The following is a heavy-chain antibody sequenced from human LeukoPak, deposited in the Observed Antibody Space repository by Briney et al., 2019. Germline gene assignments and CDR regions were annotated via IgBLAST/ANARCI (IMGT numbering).Heavy chain of an antibody. Sequence: GASVKVSCKASGYTFTSYGISWVRQAPGQGLEWMGWISAYNGNTNYAQRLQGRVTMTTDTSTSTAYMELRSLRSDDTAVYYCARGTGDRYYYYYMDVWGKGTTVTVSS. CDR2: ISAYNGNT. J-gene: IGHJ6*03. V-gene: IGHV1-18*01. CDR1: GYTFTSYG. CDR3: ARGTGDRYYYYYMDV. D-gene: IGHD7-27*01.